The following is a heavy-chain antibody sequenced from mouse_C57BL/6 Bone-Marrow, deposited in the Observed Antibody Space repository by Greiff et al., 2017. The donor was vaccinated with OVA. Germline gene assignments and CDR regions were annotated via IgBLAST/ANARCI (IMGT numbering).Heavy chain of an antibody. Sequence: VQLKESGAELVKPGASVKLSCTASGFNIKDYYMHWVKQRTEQGLEWIGRIDPEDGETKYAPKFQGKATITADTSSNTAYPQLSSLTSEDTAVYYCAPLTGFPYYFDYWGQGTTLTVSS. D-gene: IGHD4-1*01. CDR2: IDPEDGET. V-gene: IGHV14-2*01. CDR3: APLTGFPYYFDY. CDR1: GFNIKDYY. J-gene: IGHJ2*01.